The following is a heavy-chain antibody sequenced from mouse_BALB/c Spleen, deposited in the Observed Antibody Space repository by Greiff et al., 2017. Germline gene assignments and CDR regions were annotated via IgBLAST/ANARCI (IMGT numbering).Heavy chain of an antibody. V-gene: IGHV2-9*02. CDR2: IWAGGST. Sequence: VHLVESGPGLVAPSQSLSITCTVSGFSLTSYGVHWVRQPPGKGLEWLGVIWAGGSTNYNSALMSRLSISKDNSKSQVFLKMNSLQTDDTAMYYCARDLATAGLDAMDYWGQGTSVTVSS. J-gene: IGHJ4*01. CDR3: ARDLATAGLDAMDY. CDR1: GFSLTSYG. D-gene: IGHD1-2*01.